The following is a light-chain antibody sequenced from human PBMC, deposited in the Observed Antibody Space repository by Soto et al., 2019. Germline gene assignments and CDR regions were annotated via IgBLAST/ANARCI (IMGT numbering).Light chain of an antibody. V-gene: IGKV3D-20*02. CDR1: QSLTNSF. Sequence: EFVLTQSPGTLSLSPGERATLSCRASQSLTNSFIAWYQQRPGQAPRLLIYDTSSRASGIPDRFSGSGSGTDFTLTISRLETEDFATYYCQQLNSYSITFGQGTRLEIK. CDR3: QQLNSYSIT. J-gene: IGKJ5*01. CDR2: DTS.